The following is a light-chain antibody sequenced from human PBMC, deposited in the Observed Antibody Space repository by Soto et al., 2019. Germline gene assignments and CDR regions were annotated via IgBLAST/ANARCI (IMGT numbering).Light chain of an antibody. V-gene: IGKV1-5*03. Sequence: DIQMTQSPSTLSASVGDRVAITFRASQSISSWLAWYQQKPGKAPKLLIYKASSLESGVPSRFSGSGSGTEFTLTISSLQPDDFATYYCQQYNSYPRTFGQGTKVHIK. CDR1: QSISSW. J-gene: IGKJ1*01. CDR2: KAS. CDR3: QQYNSYPRT.